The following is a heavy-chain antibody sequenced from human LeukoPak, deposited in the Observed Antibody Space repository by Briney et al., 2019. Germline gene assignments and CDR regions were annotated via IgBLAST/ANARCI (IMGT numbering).Heavy chain of an antibody. D-gene: IGHD6-19*01. CDR1: GLTFSSYE. CDR2: ISTSDAT. Sequence: PGGSLRLSCAASGLTFSSYEMNWVRRAPGKGLEWISYISTSDATMYADSVKGRFTISRDNAKNSLYLQMNSLRAEDTAVYYCARHNGWYDYWGQGTLVTVSS. CDR3: ARHNGWYDY. V-gene: IGHV3-48*03. J-gene: IGHJ4*02.